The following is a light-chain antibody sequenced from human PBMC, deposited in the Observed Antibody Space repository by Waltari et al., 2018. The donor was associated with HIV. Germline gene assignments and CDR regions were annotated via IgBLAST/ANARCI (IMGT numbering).Light chain of an antibody. CDR1: QSINTF. V-gene: IGKV1-39*01. J-gene: IGKJ3*01. CDR2: DAA. CDR3: LQTYDVPLT. Sequence: DIQMTQSPSSLSASIGDRITFTCRASQSINTFLNWFQKKPGQAPKLLIYDAATLQRGAPSRFSGCGSGTEFTLTISSLQPEDFATYYCLQTYDVPLTFGPGTKLDV.